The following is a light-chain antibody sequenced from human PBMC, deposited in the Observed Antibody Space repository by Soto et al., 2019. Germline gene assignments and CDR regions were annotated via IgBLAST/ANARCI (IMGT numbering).Light chain of an antibody. CDR3: QQRYSTPLT. V-gene: IGKV1-39*01. Sequence: DIQMTQSPSSLSASVGDRVTITCRASETITYYLNWYQLKPGKAPKLLIYGASSLQSGVPSRFSGRGSGTDFTLTITSLQLEDSATYYCQQRYSTPLTFGGGTKVEI. CDR1: ETITYY. CDR2: GAS. J-gene: IGKJ4*01.